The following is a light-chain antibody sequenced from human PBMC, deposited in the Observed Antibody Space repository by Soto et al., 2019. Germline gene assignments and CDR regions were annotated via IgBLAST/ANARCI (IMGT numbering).Light chain of an antibody. CDR3: QQSITYPWT. J-gene: IGKJ1*01. V-gene: IGKV1-5*03. CDR2: RAS. CDR1: QNIDMY. Sequence: DIQMTQSPSTLSASAGARVTITCRASQNIDMYLAWYQQKPGQAPSLLIYRASSLQSGVPSRFSGSGSGTEFTLTICSLQPDDFATYYCQQSITYPWTFGQGTKVDIK.